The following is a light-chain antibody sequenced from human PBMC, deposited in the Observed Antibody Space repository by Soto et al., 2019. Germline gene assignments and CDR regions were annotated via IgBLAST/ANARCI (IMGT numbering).Light chain of an antibody. V-gene: IGKV3-11*01. CDR3: KQRSNWPGT. Sequence: IGVTQAPNTLSVSPGEKDTLSRRASQSVSSYLAWYQQKPGQAHRLLIYDAYNRATGIQARFSGSGSGTDFTLTIRSLEPEDFAVYYCKQRSNWPGTFGQGTKVDIK. CDR2: DAY. J-gene: IGKJ1*01. CDR1: QSVSSY.